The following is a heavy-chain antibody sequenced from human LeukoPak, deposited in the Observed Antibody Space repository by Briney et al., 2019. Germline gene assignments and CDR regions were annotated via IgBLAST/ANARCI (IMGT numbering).Heavy chain of an antibody. V-gene: IGHV4-59*12. Sequence: SETLSLTCTVSGGSISSYYWSWIRQPPGKGLEWIGYIYYSGSTNYNPSLKSRVTISVDTSKNQFSLKLSSVTAADTAVYYCARDPRPDYDFWSGYPEYYFDYWGQGTLVTVSS. CDR3: ARDPRPDYDFWSGYPEYYFDY. CDR2: IYYSGST. J-gene: IGHJ4*02. D-gene: IGHD3-3*01. CDR1: GGSISSYY.